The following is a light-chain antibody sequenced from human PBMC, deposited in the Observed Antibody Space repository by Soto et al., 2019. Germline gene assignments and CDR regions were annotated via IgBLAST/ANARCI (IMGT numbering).Light chain of an antibody. CDR2: DVS. Sequence: QSALTQPASVSGSPGQSITISSTGTSSDVGGYNYVSWYQQHPGKAPKLMIYDVSNRPSGVSNRFSGSKSGNTASLTISGLQAEDEADYYCSSYTSSSTSYVFGTGTKLTVL. V-gene: IGLV2-14*01. J-gene: IGLJ1*01. CDR1: SSDVGGYNY. CDR3: SSYTSSSTSYV.